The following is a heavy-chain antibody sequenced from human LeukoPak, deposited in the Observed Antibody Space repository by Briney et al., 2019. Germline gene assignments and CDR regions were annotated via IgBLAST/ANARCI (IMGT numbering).Heavy chain of an antibody. J-gene: IGHJ4*02. CDR1: GYTFTNYA. Sequence: ASVKVSCRASGYTFTNYALHWVRQAPGQRLEWMGWTNGATGNTRFSQDFQGRLTITIDTSASTAYMELSSLRSEDTAVYYCARSPGGNARTWLDYWGQGTLVTVSS. CDR3: ARSPGGNARTWLDY. V-gene: IGHV1-3*02. D-gene: IGHD4-23*01. CDR2: TNGATGNT.